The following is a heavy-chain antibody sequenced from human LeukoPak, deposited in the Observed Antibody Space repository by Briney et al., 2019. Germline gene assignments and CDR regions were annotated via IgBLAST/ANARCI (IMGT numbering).Heavy chain of an antibody. J-gene: IGHJ4*02. V-gene: IGHV4-59*01. CDR3: ARAPGIAAAGTHFDF. CDR2: IYYSGSA. CDR1: GGSLSSYY. D-gene: IGHD6-13*01. Sequence: PSETLSLTCTVSGGSLSSYYWSWIRQPPGKGLEWIGYIYYSGSAKYNPSLKSRVTISVDTSKYQFSLKLSSVTAGDTAVYYCARAPGIAAAGTHFDFWGQGALVTVSS.